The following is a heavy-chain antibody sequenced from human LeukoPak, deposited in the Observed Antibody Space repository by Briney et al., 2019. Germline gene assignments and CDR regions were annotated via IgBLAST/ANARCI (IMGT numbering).Heavy chain of an antibody. D-gene: IGHD2-2*01. CDR3: TLRGYCSSTSCWAPLDV. CDR2: IKSKTDGGTT. V-gene: IGHV3-15*01. J-gene: IGHJ6*04. Sequence: PGGSLRLSCAASGFTFFNAWMSWVRQAPGKGLEWVGRIKSKTDGGTTDYAAPVKGRFTISRDDSKNTLYLQMNSLKTEDTAVYYCTLRGYCSSTSCWAPLDVWGKGTTVTVSS. CDR1: GFTFFNAW.